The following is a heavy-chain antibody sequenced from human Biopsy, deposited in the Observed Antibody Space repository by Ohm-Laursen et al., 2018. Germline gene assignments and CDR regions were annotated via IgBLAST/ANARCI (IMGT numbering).Heavy chain of an antibody. V-gene: IGHV4-59*07. CDR3: ARGSGSYSRVMDV. Sequence: SDTLSLTCTVSGGSISSDYWSWIRQTPGKGLEWIGYIYYSGSTNYNPSLKSRVTISVDTSKNQFSLRLNSVTAADTAVYYCARGSGSYSRVMDVWGRGTTVIVSS. J-gene: IGHJ6*02. CDR2: IYYSGST. D-gene: IGHD3-10*01. CDR1: GGSISSDY.